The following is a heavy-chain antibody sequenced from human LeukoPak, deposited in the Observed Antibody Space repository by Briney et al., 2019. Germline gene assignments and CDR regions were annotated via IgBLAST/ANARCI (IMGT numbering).Heavy chain of an antibody. CDR3: ATVRDIVVGGGPYYFDY. D-gene: IGHD2-15*01. Sequence: ASVKVSFKASGYTFTGYYMHWVRQAPGQGLEWMGWINPHNGDTNYAQKFQGRVTMTRDTSITTAYMELSRLKSDDTAVYYCATVRDIVVGGGPYYFDYWGQGTLVTVSS. CDR1: GYTFTGYY. J-gene: IGHJ4*02. V-gene: IGHV1-2*02. CDR2: INPHNGDT.